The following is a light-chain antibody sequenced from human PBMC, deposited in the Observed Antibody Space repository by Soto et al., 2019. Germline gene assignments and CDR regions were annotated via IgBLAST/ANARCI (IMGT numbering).Light chain of an antibody. CDR2: EVT. CDR1: SRDVGAFNF. CDR3: SSYAVSNSVV. V-gene: IGLV2-8*01. J-gene: IGLJ2*01. Sequence: QSALTQPPSASGSPGQSVTISCTGTSRDVGAFNFVSWYQQHPGKAPKPLIFEVTKRPSGVPDRFSASKSGNTASLIVSGLQAEDEADYYCSSYAVSNSVVFCGGTKLTGL.